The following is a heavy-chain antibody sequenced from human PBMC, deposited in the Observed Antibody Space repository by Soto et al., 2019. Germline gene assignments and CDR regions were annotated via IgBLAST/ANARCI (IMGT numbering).Heavy chain of an antibody. Sequence: QVQLVQSGAEVKKPGASVKVSCKASGYNFGNYDLNWVRQATGQGLEWMGWMNPKNGDTGHAQKFRARVILPGEPSMRPASWGLGGLSPDDTALYYGARGPSRFTMIAEPDEGLLWSDPWARGLWSSSPQ. CDR1: GYNFGNYD. V-gene: IGHV1-8*02. CDR2: MNPKNGDT. D-gene: IGHD2-21*01. CDR3: ARGPSRFTMIAEPDEGLLWSDP. J-gene: IGHJ5*02.